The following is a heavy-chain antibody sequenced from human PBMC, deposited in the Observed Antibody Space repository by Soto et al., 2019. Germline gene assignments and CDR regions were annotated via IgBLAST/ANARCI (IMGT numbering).Heavy chain of an antibody. Sequence: QVQLVQSGAEVKKPGASVKVSCKASGYTFTSYYMHWVRQAPGQGLEWMGIITPSGGSTSYAQKFPGRVHMTRDTSTSTVYMELRSLRSEDTAVYYCARDPHQARQTSYYGMDVWGQGTTVTVSS. CDR3: ARDPHQARQTSYYGMDV. V-gene: IGHV1-46*03. J-gene: IGHJ6*02. CDR2: ITPSGGST. CDR1: GYTFTSYY. D-gene: IGHD6-6*01.